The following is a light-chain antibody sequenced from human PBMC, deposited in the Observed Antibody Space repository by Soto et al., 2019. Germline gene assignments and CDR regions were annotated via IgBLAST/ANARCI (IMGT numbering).Light chain of an antibody. CDR2: KSD. V-gene: IGLV1-47*01. CDR1: DSNIGSNS. Sequence: QSVLTQPPSASGTPGQRVSITCSGSDSNIGSNSVHWYQQVTGMAPKLLVYKSDQRPSGVPDRFSGSKSVTSASLAISGLRAEDEAEYYCATWDDGLSGVLFGGGTKLTVL. CDR3: ATWDDGLSGVL. J-gene: IGLJ2*01.